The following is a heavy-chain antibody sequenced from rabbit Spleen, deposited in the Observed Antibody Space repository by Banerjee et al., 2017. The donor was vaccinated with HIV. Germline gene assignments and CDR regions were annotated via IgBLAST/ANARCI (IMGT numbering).Heavy chain of an antibody. CDR2: IVNGNGNT. Sequence: QEQLVESGGGLVQPEGSLTLTCTASGFSFDSGYVMCWVRQAPGKGLEWIACIVNGNGNTYYASWVNGRFTISSDSAQNTVDLQMNSLTAADTATYFCARNANGGWDLWGQGTLVTVS. CDR3: ARNANGGWDL. J-gene: IGHJ3*01. CDR1: GFSFDSGYV. D-gene: IGHD4-1*01. V-gene: IGHV1S47*01.